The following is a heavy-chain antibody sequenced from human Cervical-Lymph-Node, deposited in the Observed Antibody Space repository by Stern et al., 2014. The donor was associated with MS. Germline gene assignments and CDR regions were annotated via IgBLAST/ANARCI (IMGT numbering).Heavy chain of an antibody. CDR3: ARDSRDYLNYYGLDV. Sequence: VQLVESGGGVVQPGRSLRLACATSGFTFSYYGMARVPPAPGKGLEWVALLWYEENKTYYTDSVKGRFTISRDTSKNTLYLQMDNLRAEDTAVYYCARDSRDYLNYYGLDVWGQGTTVTVS. CDR1: GFTFSYYG. J-gene: IGHJ6*02. CDR2: LWYEENKT. V-gene: IGHV3-33*01. D-gene: IGHD4-17*01.